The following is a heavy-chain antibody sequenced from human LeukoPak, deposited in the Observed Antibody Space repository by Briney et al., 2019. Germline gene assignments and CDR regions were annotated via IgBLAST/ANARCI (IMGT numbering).Heavy chain of an antibody. CDR3: AKLRISGGWAWVYFDY. Sequence: GGSLRLSCVVSGFTFSSYAMSWVRQAPGKGLEWVSSISGNGDDTRSADSVKGRFTISRDNAKNTVHLQMNSLRAEDTAVYYCAKLRISGGWAWVYFDYWGQGILATVSS. V-gene: IGHV3-23*01. J-gene: IGHJ4*02. CDR1: GFTFSSYA. CDR2: ISGNGDDT. D-gene: IGHD3-3*01.